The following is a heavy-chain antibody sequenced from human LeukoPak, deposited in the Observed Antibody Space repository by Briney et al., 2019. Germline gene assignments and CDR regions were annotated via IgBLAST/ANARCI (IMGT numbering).Heavy chain of an antibody. CDR3: ASTGGYSYGYAEYYFDY. CDR2: IYYSGST. J-gene: IGHJ4*02. Sequence: PSETLSLTCTVSGGSISSSSYYWGWIRQPPGKGLEWIGSIYYSGSTYYNPSLKSRVTISVDTSKNQLSLKLSSVTAADTAVYYCASTGGYSYGYAEYYFDYWGQGTLVTVSS. D-gene: IGHD5-18*01. CDR1: GGSISSSSYY. V-gene: IGHV4-39*01.